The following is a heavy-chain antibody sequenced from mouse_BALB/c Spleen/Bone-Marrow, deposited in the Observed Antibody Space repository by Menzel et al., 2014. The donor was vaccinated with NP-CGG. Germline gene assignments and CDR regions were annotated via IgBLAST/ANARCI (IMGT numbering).Heavy chain of an antibody. Sequence: QVQLQQSAAELVKPGASVKLSCKASGYTFTSYWMHWVKQRPGQGLEWIGEINPSNGRTNYNEKFKSKTTLTVDKSSSTAYMQLSSLTSEDSAVYYCARSLHDYGSSYGYFDVWGAGTTVTVSS. D-gene: IGHD1-1*01. V-gene: IGHV1S81*02. CDR3: ARSLHDYGSSYGYFDV. CDR1: GYTFTSYW. CDR2: INPSNGRT. J-gene: IGHJ1*01.